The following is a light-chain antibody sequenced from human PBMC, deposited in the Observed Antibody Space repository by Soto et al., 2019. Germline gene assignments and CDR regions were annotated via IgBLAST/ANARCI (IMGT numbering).Light chain of an antibody. Sequence: QSALTQPASVSGSPGQSITISCTGTSSDVGGYNYVYWYQQHPGKAPKVMIYEVSNRPSGVSNRFSGSKSGNTASLTISGLQAEDEADYYCSSYTSSSTLGVFGGGTKLTVL. V-gene: IGLV2-14*01. J-gene: IGLJ2*01. CDR3: SSYTSSSTLGV. CDR2: EVS. CDR1: SSDVGGYNY.